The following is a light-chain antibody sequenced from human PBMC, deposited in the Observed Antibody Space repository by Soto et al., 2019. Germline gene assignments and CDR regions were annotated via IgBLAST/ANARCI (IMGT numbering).Light chain of an antibody. J-gene: IGKJ5*01. CDR3: KHYNDWPPIT. V-gene: IGKV3-15*01. Sequence: EIMMTQSPATLSVSPGERATLSCRASQSVRNNLAWYQQKPGQVPRLLIYYASTRATGIPARFSGSGSGTEFTLTISSLQSEDFALYYCKHYNDWPPITFGQGTRLEIK. CDR1: QSVRNN. CDR2: YAS.